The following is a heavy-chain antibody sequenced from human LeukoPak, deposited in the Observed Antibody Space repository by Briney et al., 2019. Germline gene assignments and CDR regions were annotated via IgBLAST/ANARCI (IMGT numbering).Heavy chain of an antibody. D-gene: IGHD3-22*01. J-gene: IGHJ4*02. CDR2: IYHSGST. V-gene: IGHV4-30-2*01. CDR1: GGSISSGGYS. Sequence: SETLSLTCAVSGGSISSGGYSWSWIRQPPGKGLEWIGYIYHSGSTYYNPSLKSRVTISVDRSKNQFSLKPSSVTAADTAVYYCAREYDSSGYLDYWGQGTLVTVSS. CDR3: AREYDSSGYLDY.